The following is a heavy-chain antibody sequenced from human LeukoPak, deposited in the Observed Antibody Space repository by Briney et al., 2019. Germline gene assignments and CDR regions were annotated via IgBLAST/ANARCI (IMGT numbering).Heavy chain of an antibody. V-gene: IGHV3-30-3*01. CDR1: GFTFSSYA. J-gene: IGHJ4*02. CDR3: AKDREWELLPLGYFDY. D-gene: IGHD1-26*01. Sequence: GGSLRLSCAASGFTFSSYAMYWVRQAPGKGLEWVAVTSYDGSNKYYADSVKGRFTISRDNSKNTVYLEMNSLRAEDTAVYYCAKDREWELLPLGYFDYWGQGTLVTVSS. CDR2: TSYDGSNK.